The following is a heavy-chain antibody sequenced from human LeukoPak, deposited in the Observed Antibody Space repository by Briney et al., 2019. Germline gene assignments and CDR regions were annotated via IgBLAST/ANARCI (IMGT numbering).Heavy chain of an antibody. CDR3: ARAFRDTAMVHAKYYYYYMDV. Sequence: GGSLRLSCAASGFTFDDYGMSWVRQAPGKGLEWVSGINWNGGSTGYADSVKGRFTISRDNAKNSLYPQMNSLRAEDTALYYCARAFRDTAMVHAKYYYYYMDVWGKGTTVTVSS. D-gene: IGHD5-18*01. J-gene: IGHJ6*03. CDR2: INWNGGST. CDR1: GFTFDDYG. V-gene: IGHV3-20*04.